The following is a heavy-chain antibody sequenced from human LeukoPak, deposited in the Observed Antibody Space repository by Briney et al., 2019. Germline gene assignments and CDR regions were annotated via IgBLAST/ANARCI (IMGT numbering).Heavy chain of an antibody. CDR2: IYFSGST. CDR3: ARHDGAGSYLYNY. D-gene: IGHD1-26*01. Sequence: SETLSFTCSISGGSISSSNYYWGWIRQPPGKGLEWIGSIYFSGSTYYNVSLKSRVTISVDTSNNQFSLRLSSVTAADTAVYYCARHDGAGSYLYNYWGQGTLVTVSS. J-gene: IGHJ4*02. CDR1: GGSISSSNYY. V-gene: IGHV4-39*01.